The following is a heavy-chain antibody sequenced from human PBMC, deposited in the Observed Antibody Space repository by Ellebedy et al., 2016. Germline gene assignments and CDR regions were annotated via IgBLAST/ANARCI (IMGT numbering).Heavy chain of an antibody. D-gene: IGHD3-3*01. CDR3: ARERITIFGVVKTNWFDP. Sequence: GESLKISXAASGFTFSSYGMHWVRQAPGKGLEWVAVIWYDGSNKYYADSVKGRFTISRDNSKNTLYLQMNSLRAEDTAVYYCARERITIFGVVKTNWFDPWGQGTLVTVSS. CDR2: IWYDGSNK. V-gene: IGHV3-33*01. CDR1: GFTFSSYG. J-gene: IGHJ5*02.